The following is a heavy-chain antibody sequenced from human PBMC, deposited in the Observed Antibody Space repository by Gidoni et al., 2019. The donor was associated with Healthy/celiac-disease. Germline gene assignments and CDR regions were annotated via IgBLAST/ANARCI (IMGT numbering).Heavy chain of an antibody. D-gene: IGHD2-15*01. CDR1: GGSISSGSYS. V-gene: IGHV4-61*02. CDR3: ASAHCSGGSCYSYYYYGMDV. J-gene: IGHJ6*02. Sequence: QVQLQESGPGLVKPSQTLSLTCTVSGGSISSGSYSWSWIRQPAGKGLEWIGRIYTSGSTNYNPSLRSRVTISVDTSKNQFALKLSSVTAADTAVYYCASAHCSGGSCYSYYYYGMDVWGQGTTVTVSS. CDR2: IYTSGST.